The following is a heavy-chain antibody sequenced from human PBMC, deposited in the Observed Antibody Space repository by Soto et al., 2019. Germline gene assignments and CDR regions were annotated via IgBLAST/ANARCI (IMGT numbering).Heavy chain of an antibody. D-gene: IGHD6-19*01. CDR3: ARDQLDIAVIDY. J-gene: IGHJ4*02. Sequence: GGSLRLSCAASGFTFSSYTMPWVRPAPGKGLEWVALISYDGSKKYFADSVKGRFTISRDNSKNTLSLQVNSLRAEDTALYFCARDQLDIAVIDYWGQGTQVTVSS. CDR2: ISYDGSKK. CDR1: GFTFSSYT. V-gene: IGHV3-30*04.